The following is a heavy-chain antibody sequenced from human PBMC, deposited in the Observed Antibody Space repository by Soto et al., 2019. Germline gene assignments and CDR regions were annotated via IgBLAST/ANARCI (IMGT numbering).Heavy chain of an antibody. D-gene: IGHD3-9*01. CDR3: ARVPGAGTGYYYGMDV. CDR1: GGTFSSYA. J-gene: IGHJ6*02. Sequence: QVQLVQSGAEVKKPGSSVKVSCKASGGTFSSYAISWVRQAPGQGLEWMGGIIPIFGTANYAQKFQGRVTITADKPTSTAYRELGSVRSEDTAVYYCARVPGAGTGYYYGMDVWGQGTTVTVSS. CDR2: IIPIFGTA. V-gene: IGHV1-69*06.